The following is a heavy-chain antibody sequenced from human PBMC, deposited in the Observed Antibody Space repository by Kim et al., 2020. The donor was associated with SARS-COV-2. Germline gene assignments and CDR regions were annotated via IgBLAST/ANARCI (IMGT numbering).Heavy chain of an antibody. D-gene: IGHD3-10*01. V-gene: IGHV3-33*01. CDR3: ASHRGGFGEM. J-gene: IGHJ4*02. Sequence: NKYYADSGKGRFTSSRDNSKNTLYLQMNSLRAEDTAVYYCASHRGGFGEMWGQGTLVTVSS. CDR2: NK.